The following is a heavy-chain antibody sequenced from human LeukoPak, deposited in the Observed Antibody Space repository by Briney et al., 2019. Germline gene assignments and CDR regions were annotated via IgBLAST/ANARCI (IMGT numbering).Heavy chain of an antibody. CDR3: ARGVGVGYYDILTGYPKFDY. Sequence: PSETLSLTCTVSGGSISSGGYYWSWIRQHPGKGLEWIGYIYYSGSTYYNPSLKSRVTISVDTSKNQFSLKLSSVTAADTAVYYCARGVGVGYYDILTGYPKFDYWGQGTLVTVSS. CDR1: GGSISSGGYY. D-gene: IGHD3-9*01. J-gene: IGHJ4*02. V-gene: IGHV4-31*03. CDR2: IYYSGST.